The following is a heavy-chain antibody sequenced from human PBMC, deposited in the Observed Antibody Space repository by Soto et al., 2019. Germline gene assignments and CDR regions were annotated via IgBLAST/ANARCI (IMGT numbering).Heavy chain of an antibody. CDR1: GGSISSYY. V-gene: IGHV4-59*01. CDR3: ARGDISYFDH. Sequence: TLSLTCPVSGGSISSYYCSWIRRPPGKGLEWIGYICYSGSTNYNPTLKSRFTISLDTAKCQFSLRLSSATAADTAGYYCARGDISYFDHWGQGTRVSVSS. D-gene: IGHD3-9*01. CDR2: ICYSGST. J-gene: IGHJ4*02.